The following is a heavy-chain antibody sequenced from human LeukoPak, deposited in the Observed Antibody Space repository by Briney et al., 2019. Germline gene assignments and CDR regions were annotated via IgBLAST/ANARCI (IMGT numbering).Heavy chain of an antibody. J-gene: IGHJ5*02. CDR1: GYTFTSYG. CDR2: ISAYNGNT. Sequence: ASVKVSCKASGYTFTSYGISWVRQAPGQGLEWMGWISAYNGNTNYAQKFQGRVTMTTDTSTSTANMELRSLRSDDTAVYYCARDESYGLKKENWFDPWGQGTLVTVSS. CDR3: ARDESYGLKKENWFDP. D-gene: IGHD3-3*01. V-gene: IGHV1-18*01.